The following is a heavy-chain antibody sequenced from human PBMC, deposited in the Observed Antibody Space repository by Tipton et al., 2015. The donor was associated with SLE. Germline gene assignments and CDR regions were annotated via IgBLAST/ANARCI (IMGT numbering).Heavy chain of an antibody. Sequence: TLSLTCSVSGGSIKSDHWNWIRQPPGKGLEWIGYIYHSETTNYNYYFQSRVTMSMDTAKNQFSLKLSSVAAAYTAVYYCARSRGAVLSYCFDYWGQRTVVTVSS. V-gene: IGHV4-59*08. CDR3: ARSRGAVLSYCFDY. CDR1: GGSIKSDH. J-gene: IGHJ4*02. CDR2: IYHSETT. D-gene: IGHD6-19*01.